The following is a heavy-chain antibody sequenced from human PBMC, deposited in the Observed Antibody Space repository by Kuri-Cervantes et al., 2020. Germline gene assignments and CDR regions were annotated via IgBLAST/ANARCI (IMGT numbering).Heavy chain of an antibody. Sequence: SETLSLTCTVSGFSISRGYFWGWIRQPPEKGLEWIGNIHWGGDTYFNPSLKSRVTLSLDTSKSQFSLNLSSVTAADTAVYYCARVGISGSYFDYWGQGILVTVSS. J-gene: IGHJ4*02. D-gene: IGHD1-26*01. CDR2: IHWGGDT. CDR1: GFSISRGYF. CDR3: ARVGISGSYFDY. V-gene: IGHV4-38-2*02.